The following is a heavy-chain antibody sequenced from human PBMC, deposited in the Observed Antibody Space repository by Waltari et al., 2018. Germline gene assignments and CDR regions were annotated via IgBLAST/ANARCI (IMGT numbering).Heavy chain of an antibody. Sequence: EVQLVESGGGLVKPGGSLRLSCAASGFTFSNAWMSWVRQAPGKGLEWVGRIKSKTDGGTTDDAAPVKGRFTISRDDSKNTLYLQMNSLKTEDTAVYYCTTDLGDSSSLDYWGQGTLVTVSS. D-gene: IGHD6-6*01. J-gene: IGHJ4*02. V-gene: IGHV3-15*01. CDR1: GFTFSNAW. CDR3: TTDLGDSSSLDY. CDR2: IKSKTDGGTT.